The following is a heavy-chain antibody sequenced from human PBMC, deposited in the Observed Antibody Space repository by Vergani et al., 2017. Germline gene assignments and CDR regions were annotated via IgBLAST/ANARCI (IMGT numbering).Heavy chain of an antibody. CDR1: GGSFSGYY. CDR3: ARGRVEQLTQKGKINWFDP. CDR2: INHSGST. J-gene: IGHJ5*02. V-gene: IGHV4-34*01. Sequence: QVQLQQWGAGLLKPSETLSLTCAVYGGSFSGYYWSWLRQPPGKGLEWIGEINHSGSTNYNPSLKSRVTISVDTSKEQFSLKLSSVTAADTAVYYCARGRVEQLTQKGKINWFDPWGQGTLVTVSS. D-gene: IGHD6-13*01.